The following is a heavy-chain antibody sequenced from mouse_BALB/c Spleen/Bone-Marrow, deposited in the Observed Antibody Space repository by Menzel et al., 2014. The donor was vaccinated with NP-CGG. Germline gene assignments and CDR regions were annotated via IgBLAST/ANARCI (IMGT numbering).Heavy chain of an antibody. CDR1: GDSITSGY. CDR2: ISYSGST. D-gene: IGHD2-2*01. J-gene: IGHJ4*01. CDR3: ARFGYDYALDY. V-gene: IGHV3-8*02. Sequence: EVKLMESGPSLVKPFQTLSLTCSVTGDSITSGYWNWIRKFPGNKLEFMGYISYSGSTYYNPSFKSRISITRDTSKNQYYLQLKSVTTEDTATYYCARFGYDYALDYWGQGTSVTVSS.